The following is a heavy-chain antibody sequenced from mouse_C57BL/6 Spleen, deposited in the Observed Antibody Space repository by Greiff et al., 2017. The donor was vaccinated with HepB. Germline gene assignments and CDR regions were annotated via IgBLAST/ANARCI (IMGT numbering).Heavy chain of an antibody. V-gene: IGHV1-64*01. J-gene: IGHJ3*01. CDR3: ARPLYDSSYVEFAY. CDR2: IHPNSGST. D-gene: IGHD1-1*01. CDR1: GYTFTSYW. Sequence: QVQLQQSGAELVKPGASVKLSCKASGYTFTSYWMHWVKQRPGQGLEWIGMIHPNSGSTNYNEKFKSKATLTVDKSSCTAYMQLSSLTSEDSAVYYCARPLYDSSYVEFAYWGQGTLVTVSA.